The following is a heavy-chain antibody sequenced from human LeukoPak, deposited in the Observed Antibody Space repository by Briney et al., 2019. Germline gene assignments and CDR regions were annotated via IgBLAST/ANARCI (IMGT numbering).Heavy chain of an antibody. D-gene: IGHD3-22*01. Sequence: GGSLRLSCAASGFTFSDYYMSWVRQAPGKGLEWVSAISGSGGSTYYADSVKGRFTISRDNSKNTLYLQMNSLRAEDTAVYYCAKDSLYYDSSGYYRGDFFDYWGQGTLVTVSS. CDR2: ISGSGGST. V-gene: IGHV3-23*01. J-gene: IGHJ4*02. CDR1: GFTFSDYY. CDR3: AKDSLYYDSSGYYRGDFFDY.